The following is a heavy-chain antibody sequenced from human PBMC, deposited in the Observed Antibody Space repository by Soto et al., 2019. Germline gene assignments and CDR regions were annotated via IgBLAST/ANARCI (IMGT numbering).Heavy chain of an antibody. Sequence: SETLSLTCTVSGGSISSDDYYWTWIRQHPGKGLEWIGYIYYSGSSYYNPSLKSRVTISVDTSKNQFSLKLSSVTAADTAVYYCARITPTVTMVYYYYGVDVWGQGTTVTVSS. J-gene: IGHJ6*02. CDR2: IYYSGSS. CDR1: GGSISSDDYY. V-gene: IGHV4-31*03. D-gene: IGHD4-17*01. CDR3: ARITPTVTMVYYYYGVDV.